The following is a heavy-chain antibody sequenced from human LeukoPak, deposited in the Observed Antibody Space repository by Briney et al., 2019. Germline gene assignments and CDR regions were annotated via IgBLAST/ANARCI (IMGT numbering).Heavy chain of an antibody. CDR1: GFTVSSNY. CDR2: IYSGGST. J-gene: IGHJ4*02. CDR3: ASGKATAMAQGY. V-gene: IGHV3-53*01. Sequence: GGSLRLSCAASGFTVSSNYMSWVRQAPGKGLDGVSVIYSGGSTYYADSVKGRFTISRDNSKNTLYLQMNSLRADDTAVYYCASGKATAMAQGYWGQGTLVTVSS. D-gene: IGHD5-18*01.